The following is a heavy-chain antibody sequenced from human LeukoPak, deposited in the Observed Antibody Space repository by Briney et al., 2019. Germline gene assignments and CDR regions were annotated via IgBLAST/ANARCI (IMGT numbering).Heavy chain of an antibody. CDR1: GFMVRSNY. CDR2: IYSDGKT. CDR3: AKPHFDY. Sequence: GGSLRLSCAASGFMVRSNYMNWVRQAPGKGLEWVSVIYSDGKTYYADSVKGRFTISRDNSKNTLYLQMNSLRAEDTAVYYCAKPHFDYWGQGTLVTVSS. V-gene: IGHV3-66*04. J-gene: IGHJ4*02.